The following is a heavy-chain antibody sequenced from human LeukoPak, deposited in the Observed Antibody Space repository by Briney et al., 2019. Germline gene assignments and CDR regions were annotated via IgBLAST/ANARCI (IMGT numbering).Heavy chain of an antibody. CDR2: SGAYNGNT. D-gene: IGHD1-26*01. Sequence: VKVSSAASRYTLTRYGTSGVRPAPPQGIEWMGLSGAYNGNTNYAQKLQGRVTMTTDTSTSTAYMELRSLRSDDTAVYYCAGDGEGATSNYYYMDVWGKGTTVTVSS. CDR3: AGDGEGATSNYYYMDV. CDR1: RYTLTRYG. V-gene: IGHV1-18*01. J-gene: IGHJ6*03.